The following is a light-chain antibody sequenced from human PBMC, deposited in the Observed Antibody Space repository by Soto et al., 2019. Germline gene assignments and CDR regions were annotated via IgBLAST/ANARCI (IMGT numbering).Light chain of an antibody. CDR3: QQCYSTPLT. V-gene: IGKV1-39*01. Sequence: DIQMTQSPSSLSASVGDRVTITCRASQSISSYLNWYQQKPGKAPKLLIYAASSLQSGVPSRFSGSGSGTDFTLTISSLQPEDFATYYCQQCYSTPLTFGQGTKVDIK. CDR1: QSISSY. J-gene: IGKJ1*01. CDR2: AAS.